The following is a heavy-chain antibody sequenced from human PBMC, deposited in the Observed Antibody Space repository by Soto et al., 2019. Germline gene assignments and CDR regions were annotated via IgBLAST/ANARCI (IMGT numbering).Heavy chain of an antibody. J-gene: IGHJ6*02. V-gene: IGHV4-39*01. D-gene: IGHD2-2*01. CDR1: GGSISSSLYY. CDR2: IYYIGST. Sequence: SETLARTFPVSGGSISSSLYYWGWIRQPPGKGLEWIGSIYYIGSTYYNPSLKSLVTISVDTSKNQFSMKLSSVTAADTSVYYFARNRGQYCSSTSCYQMIGMDVCGQGTTVT. CDR3: ARNRGQYCSSTSCYQMIGMDV.